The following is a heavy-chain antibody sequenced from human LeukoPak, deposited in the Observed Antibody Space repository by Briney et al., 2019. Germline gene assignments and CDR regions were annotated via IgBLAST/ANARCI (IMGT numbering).Heavy chain of an antibody. CDR2: IYSSGST. CDR1: GGSISSSTYY. J-gene: IGHJ4*02. Sequence: SETLSLSCTASGGSISSSTYYWGWIRQPPGKGLEWIGSIYSSGSTYYNPSLKSRVTISVDTSKNQFSLKLSSETAADTAVYYCARSGSGYLRYYFDYWGQGTLVTVSS. V-gene: IGHV4-39*07. CDR3: ARSGSGYLRYYFDY. D-gene: IGHD5-12*01.